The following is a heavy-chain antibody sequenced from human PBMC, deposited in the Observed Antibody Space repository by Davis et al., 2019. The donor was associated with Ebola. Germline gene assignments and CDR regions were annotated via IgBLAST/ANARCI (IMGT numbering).Heavy chain of an antibody. J-gene: IGHJ2*01. V-gene: IGHV3-21*01. CDR3: VRDPALVVTGGGWFFGL. CDR1: GFNFSPYW. Sequence: GESLKISCAASGFNFSPYWMSWVRQAPGKGLEWVSSISSSSRYIFYADSVKSRFTISRDNAKSSLYLLMNSLRAEDTAVCYCVRDPALVVTGGGWFFGLWGRGTLVTVSS. CDR2: ISSSSRYI. D-gene: IGHD2-21*02.